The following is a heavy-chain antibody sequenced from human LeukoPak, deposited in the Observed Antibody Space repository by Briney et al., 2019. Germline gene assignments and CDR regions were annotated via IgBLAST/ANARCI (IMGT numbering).Heavy chain of an antibody. D-gene: IGHD2-2*02. Sequence: SETLSLTCAVYGGSFSGYYWSWLRQPPGKGLEWIGEINHSGSTNYNPSLKSRVTISVDTSKNQFSLKLSSVTAADTAVYYCARGYCSSTSCYNSYYYYYYMDVWGKGTTVTVSS. CDR1: GGSFSGYY. CDR2: INHSGST. CDR3: ARGYCSSTSCYNSYYYYYYMDV. V-gene: IGHV4-34*01. J-gene: IGHJ6*03.